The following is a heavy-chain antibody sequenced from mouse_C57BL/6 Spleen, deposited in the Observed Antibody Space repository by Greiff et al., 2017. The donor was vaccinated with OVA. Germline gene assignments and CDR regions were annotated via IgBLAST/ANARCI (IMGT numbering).Heavy chain of an antibody. V-gene: IGHV1-69*01. CDR1: GYTFTSYW. J-gene: IGHJ2*01. CDR2: LDPSDSYT. D-gene: IGHD1-1*01. CDR3: ARDNYGSSLYFDD. Sequence: QVQLQQPGAELVMPGASVKLSCKASGYTFTSYWMHWVKQRPGQGLEWIGELDPSDSYTDYNQKFKGKSTLTVDKSSSTASMQLSSMTSDDSAVYDCARDNYGSSLYFDDWGQGTTLTGSS.